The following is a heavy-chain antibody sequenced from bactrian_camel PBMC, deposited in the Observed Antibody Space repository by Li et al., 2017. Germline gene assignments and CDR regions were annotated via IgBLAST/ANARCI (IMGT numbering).Heavy chain of an antibody. V-gene: IGHV3S9*01. D-gene: IGHD3*01. Sequence: HVQLVESGGGSVQVGGSLRLSCVASGDSISRYCMGWFRQIPDKAREGVAGIENDGKTSYADFVKGRFTISQDSAKNILYLQMDSLKPEDTAMYYCAASLGKTYCHAAFFLTRARPNFGYMGRGPRSPSP. J-gene: IGHJ4*01. CDR2: IENDGKT. CDR1: GDSISRYC.